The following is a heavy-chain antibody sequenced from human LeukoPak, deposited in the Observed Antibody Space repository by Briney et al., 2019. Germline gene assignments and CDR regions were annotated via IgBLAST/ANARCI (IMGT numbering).Heavy chain of an antibody. V-gene: IGHV1-2*02. J-gene: IGHJ2*01. CDR3: AKNVGYGDYWYFDL. CDR1: GYTFIDYY. CDR2: INPNSGGT. D-gene: IGHD4-17*01. Sequence: VASVKVSCKASGYTFIDYYIHWVRQAPGEGLEWMGWINPNSGGTNYAQKFQGSVTMTRDTSISTAYMELTRLNSDDTAVYYCAKNVGYGDYWYFDLWGRGTLVTVSS.